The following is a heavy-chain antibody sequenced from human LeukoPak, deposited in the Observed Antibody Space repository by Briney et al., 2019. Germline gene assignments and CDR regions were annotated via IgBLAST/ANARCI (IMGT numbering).Heavy chain of an antibody. D-gene: IGHD3-22*01. J-gene: IGHJ3*02. CDR3: ARDSYYDNSGEGAFDI. CDR1: GGSISSSSYY. CDR2: IYYSGST. V-gene: IGHV4-39*07. Sequence: SETLSLTCTVSGGSISSSSYYWGWIRQPPGKGLEWIGSIYYSGSTYYNPSLKSRVTISVDTSKNQFSLKLSSVTAADTAVYYCARDSYYDNSGEGAFDIWGQGTMVTVSA.